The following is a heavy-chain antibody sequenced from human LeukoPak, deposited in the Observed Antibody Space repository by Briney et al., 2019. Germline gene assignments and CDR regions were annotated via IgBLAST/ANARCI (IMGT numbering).Heavy chain of an antibody. CDR3: AKGFVVVVSATQSSWFDP. D-gene: IGHD2-15*01. Sequence: PGGSLRLSCVASGFTFSSHWMHWVRQVPGKGLVWVSRIDYEGGTTDYADSVKGRFTISRDNSKNTLYLQMNSLRAEDTAVYYCAKGFVVVVSATQSSWFDPWGQGTLVTVSS. CDR2: IDYEGGTT. V-gene: IGHV3-74*01. J-gene: IGHJ5*02. CDR1: GFTFSSHW.